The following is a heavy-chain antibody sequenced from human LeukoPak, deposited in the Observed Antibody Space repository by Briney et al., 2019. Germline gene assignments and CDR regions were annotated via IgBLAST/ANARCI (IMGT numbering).Heavy chain of an antibody. J-gene: IGHJ4*02. V-gene: IGHV3-66*01. CDR2: IYTGGNT. CDR3: ASISDLLFYFDS. Sequence: PGGSLKLSCKASGFTVRSNYMRWVRQAPGQGLEWDAFIYTGGNTNYADCVKGRFTRSRDNSKNTVYLQTNSLRVEDTAMYYWASISDLLFYFDSWGQGTLVTVSS. CDR1: GFTVRSNY.